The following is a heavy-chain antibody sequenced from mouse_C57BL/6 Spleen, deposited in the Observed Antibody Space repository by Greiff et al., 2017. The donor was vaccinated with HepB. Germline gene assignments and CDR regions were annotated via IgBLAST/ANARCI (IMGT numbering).Heavy chain of an antibody. CDR3: ARDRGSNLGAMDY. J-gene: IGHJ4*01. CDR2: ISDGGSYT. CDR1: GFTFSSYA. D-gene: IGHD2-5*01. Sequence: EVNVVESGGGLVKPGGSLKLSCAASGFTFSSYAMSWVRQTPEKRLEWVATISDGGSYTYYPDNVKGRFTISRDNAKNNLYLQMSHLKSEDTAMYYCARDRGSNLGAMDYWGQGTSVTVSS. V-gene: IGHV5-4*01.